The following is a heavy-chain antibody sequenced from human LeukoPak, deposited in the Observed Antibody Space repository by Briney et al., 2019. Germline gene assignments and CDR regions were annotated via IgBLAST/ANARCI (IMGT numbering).Heavy chain of an antibody. V-gene: IGHV3-9*01. J-gene: IGHJ4*02. CDR3: AKDRVCSSPSCYTGFDY. D-gene: IGHD2-2*02. CDR1: GFTFDDYA. Sequence: ESGGGLVQPGRSLRLSCAASGFTFDDYAMHWVRQAPGKGLEWVSGISWNSGSMGYADSVKGRFTISRDNAKNSLYLQMNTLRAEDTALYYCAKDRVCSSPSCYTGFDYWGQGTLVIVSS. CDR2: ISWNSGSM.